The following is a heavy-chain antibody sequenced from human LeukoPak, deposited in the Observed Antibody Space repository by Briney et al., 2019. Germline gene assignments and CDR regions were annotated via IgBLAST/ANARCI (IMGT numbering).Heavy chain of an antibody. CDR3: AKDLVGALRY. V-gene: IGHV3-30*02. CDR2: IRYDGSNK. CDR1: GFTFSSYG. D-gene: IGHD1-26*01. Sequence: GGSLRLSCAASGFTFSSYGMHWVRQAPGKGLEWVAFIRYDGSNKYCADSVRGRFTISRDNSKNTLYLQMNSLRAEDTAVYYCAKDLVGALRYWGQGTLVTVSS. J-gene: IGHJ4*02.